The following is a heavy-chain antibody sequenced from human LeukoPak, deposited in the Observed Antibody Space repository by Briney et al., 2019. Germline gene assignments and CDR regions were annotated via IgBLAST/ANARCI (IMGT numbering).Heavy chain of an antibody. CDR1: GFTYTIAW. D-gene: IGHD2-8*01. Sequence: PGGSLRLSCAASGFTYTIAWMSWVRQAPGKGLECVGHIKSKGDGGTTEYAAPVKGRFTISRDDSKNTLDLQMNNLKVEDTAVYYCTTDEWSWGQGTLVTVSS. J-gene: IGHJ4*02. CDR2: IKSKGDGGTT. V-gene: IGHV3-15*01. CDR3: TTDEWS.